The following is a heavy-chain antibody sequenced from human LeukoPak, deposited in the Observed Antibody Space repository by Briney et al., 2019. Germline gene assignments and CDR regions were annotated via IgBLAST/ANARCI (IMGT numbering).Heavy chain of an antibody. CDR2: IYYSGST. CDR1: GGSISSSSYY. J-gene: IGHJ4*02. Sequence: PSETLSLTCTVSGGSISSSSYYWSWIRQPPGKGLEWIGYIYYSGSTNYNPSLKSRVTISVDTSKNQFSLKLSSVTAADTAVYYCARVGDRTVAGKGPLDYWGQGTLVTVSS. V-gene: IGHV4-61*01. CDR3: ARVGDRTVAGKGPLDY. D-gene: IGHD6-19*01.